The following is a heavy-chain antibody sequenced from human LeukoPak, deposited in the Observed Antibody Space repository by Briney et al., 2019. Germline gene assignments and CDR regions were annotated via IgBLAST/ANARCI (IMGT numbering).Heavy chain of an antibody. CDR2: IRSKANSYAT. CDR3: TSPERGTHRY. V-gene: IGHV3-73*01. CDR1: GFTFSSYS. J-gene: IGHJ4*02. Sequence: GGSLRLSCAASGFTFSSYSMNWVRQAPGKGLEWVGRIRSKANSYATAYAASVKGRFTISRDDSKNTAYLQMNILKTEDTAVYYCTSPERGTHRYWGQGTLVTVSS. D-gene: IGHD3-16*01.